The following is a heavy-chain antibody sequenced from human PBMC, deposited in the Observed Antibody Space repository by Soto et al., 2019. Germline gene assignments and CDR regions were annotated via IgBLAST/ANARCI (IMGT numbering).Heavy chain of an antibody. J-gene: IGHJ6*02. Sequence: ASVKVSCKASGYTFTSYGISWVRQAPGQGLEWMGWISAYNGNTNYAQKLQGRVTMTADASTSTAYTELSSLRSDDTAVYYCARTSAPIYYYYGMDVWGQGTTVTVAS. CDR2: ISAYNGNT. V-gene: IGHV1-18*01. CDR1: GYTFTSYG. CDR3: ARTSAPIYYYYGMDV.